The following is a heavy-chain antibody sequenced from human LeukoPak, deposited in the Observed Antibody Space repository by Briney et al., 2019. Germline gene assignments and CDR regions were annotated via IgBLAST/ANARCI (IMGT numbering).Heavy chain of an antibody. D-gene: IGHD3-22*01. CDR3: ARGPYYYDSSGYYAY. J-gene: IGHJ4*02. Sequence: ASVKVSCKASGYTFTSYDINWVRQATGQGLEWMGWINPNSGGTNYAQKFQGWVTMTRDTSISTAYMELSRLRSDDTAVYYCARGPYYYDSSGYYAYWGQGTLVTVSS. V-gene: IGHV1-2*04. CDR1: GYTFTSYD. CDR2: INPNSGGT.